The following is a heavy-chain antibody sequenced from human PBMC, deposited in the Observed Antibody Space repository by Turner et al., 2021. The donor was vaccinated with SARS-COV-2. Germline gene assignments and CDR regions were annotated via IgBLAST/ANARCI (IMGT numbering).Heavy chain of an antibody. CDR3: AREYYCVLAGYYLDS. CDR2: INNGGSTI. CDR1: GFSFSTFE. D-gene: IGHD3-10*02. V-gene: IGHV3-48*03. Sequence: EVQLVESGGGLVQPGGSLRLSCSASGFSFSTFEMNWVRQAPGKGLEWLSYINNGGSTIHYADSVKGRFTISRDNAKNSLYLQLNSLKAEDTAVYYCAREYYCVLAGYYLDSWGQGTLVTVSS. J-gene: IGHJ4*02.